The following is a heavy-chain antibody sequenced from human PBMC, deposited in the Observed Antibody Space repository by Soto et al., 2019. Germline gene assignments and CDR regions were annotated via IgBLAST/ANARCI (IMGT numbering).Heavy chain of an antibody. Sequence: QVQLVQSGDEVRKPGSSVKVSCKASGYIFVNYGIAWVRQAPGQGLEWMGWISPYSGNTHYASKVQGRLTMTTDTSPSTAYMDRGGLTYDDTAVYYCAMVANYVAPTPQDGWGQGTPVTVSS. CDR1: GYIFVNYG. CDR2: ISPYSGNT. J-gene: IGHJ6*02. D-gene: IGHD3-16*01. V-gene: IGHV1-18*01. CDR3: AMVANYVAPTPQDG.